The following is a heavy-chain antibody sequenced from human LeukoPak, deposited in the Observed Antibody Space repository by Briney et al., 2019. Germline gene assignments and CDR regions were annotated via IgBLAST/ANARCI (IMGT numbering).Heavy chain of an antibody. Sequence: PSETLSLTCSVSDDSITMYYWTWIRQPPGKGLEWIGYVDHTGSTNFNPSLNGRVSISRDTSKNLFSLRLRSVTATDTAVYFCARGRVSSSTWYSTYYYYFYMDVWGKGTTVTVSS. D-gene: IGHD4-11*01. CDR2: VDHTGST. CDR1: DDSITMYY. J-gene: IGHJ6*03. V-gene: IGHV4-59*01. CDR3: ARGRVSSSTWYSTYYYYFYMDV.